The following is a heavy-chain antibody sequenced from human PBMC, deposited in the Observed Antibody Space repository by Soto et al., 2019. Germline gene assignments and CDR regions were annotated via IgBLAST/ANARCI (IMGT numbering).Heavy chain of an antibody. D-gene: IGHD3-22*01. J-gene: IGHJ4*02. CDR1: GGSISSGGYY. V-gene: IGHV4-31*03. CDR2: IYYSGST. Sequence: SETLSLTCTVSGGSISSGGYYWSWIRQHPGKGLEWIGYIYYSGSTYYNPSLKSRVTISVDTSKNQFSLKLSSVTAADTAVYYCARSPNYYDSSGYYSVDYWGQGTLVTVS. CDR3: ARSPNYYDSSGYYSVDY.